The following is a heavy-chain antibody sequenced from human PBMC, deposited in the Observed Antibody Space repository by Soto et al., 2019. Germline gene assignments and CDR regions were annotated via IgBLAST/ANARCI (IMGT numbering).Heavy chain of an antibody. Sequence: SVSNAWMNWVRQAPGKGLEWVGRIKSKTDGGTTDYAAPVKGRFTISRDDSKNTLYLQMNSLKTEDTAVYYCTTEWSENGDYSDYWGQGTLVTVSS. D-gene: IGHD4-17*01. CDR2: IKSKTDGGTT. J-gene: IGHJ4*02. CDR1: SVSNAW. CDR3: TTEWSENGDYSDY. V-gene: IGHV3-15*07.